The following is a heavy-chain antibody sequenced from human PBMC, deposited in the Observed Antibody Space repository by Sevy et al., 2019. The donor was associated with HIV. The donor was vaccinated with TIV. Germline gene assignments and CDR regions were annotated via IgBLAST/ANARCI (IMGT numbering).Heavy chain of an antibody. V-gene: IGHV1-69*13. CDR3: ARDSRGDSDFQH. Sequence: ASVKVSCKASGGTFSSYAISCVRQAPGQGLEWMGGIIPIFGTANYAQKFQGRVTITADESTSTAYMELSSLRSEDTAVYYCARDSRGDSDFQHWGQGTLVTVSS. J-gene: IGHJ1*01. D-gene: IGHD2-21*02. CDR2: IIPIFGTA. CDR1: GGTFSSYA.